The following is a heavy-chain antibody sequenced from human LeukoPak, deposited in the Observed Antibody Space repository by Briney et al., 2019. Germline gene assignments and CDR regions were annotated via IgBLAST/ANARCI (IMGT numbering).Heavy chain of an antibody. Sequence: SETLSLTCTVSGGSISSYYWSWIRQPPGKGLEWIGYIYYSGSTNYNPSLKSRVTISVDTSKNQFSLKLSSVTAADTAVYYRARGTKGGWFDPWGQGTLVTVSS. D-gene: IGHD2-8*01. CDR3: ARGTKGGWFDP. CDR1: GGSISSYY. V-gene: IGHV4-59*01. CDR2: IYYSGST. J-gene: IGHJ5*02.